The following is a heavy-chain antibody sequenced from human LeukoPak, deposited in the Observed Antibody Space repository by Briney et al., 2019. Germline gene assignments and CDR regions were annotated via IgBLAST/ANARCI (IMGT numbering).Heavy chain of an antibody. D-gene: IGHD4-17*01. V-gene: IGHV3-7*03. CDR3: AKGSAFDYGPVDY. CDR1: GFTFSTYW. J-gene: IGHJ4*02. CDR2: INEDGSEK. Sequence: PGDSLRLSCAASGFTFSTYWMTWVRQAPGKGLEWVANINEDGSEKNCAGSVKGRFTVSRDNAQSSLYLQMNSLRAEDTAVYYCAKGSAFDYGPVDYWGQGTLVTVSS.